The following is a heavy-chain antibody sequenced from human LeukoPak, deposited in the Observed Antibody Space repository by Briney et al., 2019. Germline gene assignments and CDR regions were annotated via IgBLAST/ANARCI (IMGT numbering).Heavy chain of an antibody. CDR1: GFTFDDYT. D-gene: IGHD4-23*01. J-gene: IGHJ6*02. Sequence: GGSLRLSCAASGFTFDDYTMHWVRQAPGKGLKWVSLISWDGGSTYYADSVKGRFTISRDNSKNSLYLQMNSLRTEDTALYYCAKDYGGNSNLYYYGMDVWGQGTTVTVSS. CDR2: ISWDGGST. CDR3: AKDYGGNSNLYYYGMDV. V-gene: IGHV3-43*01.